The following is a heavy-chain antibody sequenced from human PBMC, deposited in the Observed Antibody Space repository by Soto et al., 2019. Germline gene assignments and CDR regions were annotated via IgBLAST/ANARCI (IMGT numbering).Heavy chain of an antibody. CDR3: ARHAKTYYYDSSGYYAH. Sequence: GESLKISCKGSGYSFTSYWISWVRQMPGKGLEWMGRIDPSDSYTNYSPSFQGHVTISADKSISTAYLQWSSLKASDTAMYYCARHAKTYYYDSSGYYAHWGQGTLVTVSS. CDR1: GYSFTSYW. J-gene: IGHJ4*02. CDR2: IDPSDSYT. V-gene: IGHV5-10-1*01. D-gene: IGHD3-22*01.